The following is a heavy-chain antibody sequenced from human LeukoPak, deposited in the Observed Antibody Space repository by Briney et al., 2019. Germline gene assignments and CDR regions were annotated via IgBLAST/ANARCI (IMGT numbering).Heavy chain of an antibody. CDR1: GFTFSSYW. Sequence: GGSLRLSCAASGFTFSSYWMHWVRQAPGKGLVWVSRINTDGSSTSYADSVKGRFTISRDNAKNTLYLQMNSLRAEDTAVYYCARDPLAYCGGDCENWFDPWGQGTLVTVSS. D-gene: IGHD2-21*01. J-gene: IGHJ5*02. CDR2: INTDGSST. CDR3: ARDPLAYCGGDCENWFDP. V-gene: IGHV3-74*01.